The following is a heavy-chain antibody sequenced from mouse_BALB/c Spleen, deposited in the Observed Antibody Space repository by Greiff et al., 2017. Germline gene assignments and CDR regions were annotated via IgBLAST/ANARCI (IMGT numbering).Heavy chain of an antibody. Sequence: QVQLQQSGAELVRPGVSVKISCKGSGYTFTDYAMHWVKQSHAKSLEWIGVISTYYGDASYNQKFKGKATMTVDKSSSTAYMELARLTSEDSAIYYCARRNWDGYAMDYWGQGTSVTVSS. CDR2: ISTYYGDA. CDR3: ARRNWDGYAMDY. V-gene: IGHV1S137*01. J-gene: IGHJ4*01. D-gene: IGHD4-1*01. CDR1: GYTFTDYA.